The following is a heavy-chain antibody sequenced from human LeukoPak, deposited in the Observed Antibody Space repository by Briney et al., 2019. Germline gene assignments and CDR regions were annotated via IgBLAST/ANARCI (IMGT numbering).Heavy chain of an antibody. CDR2: INHSGST. V-gene: IGHV4-34*01. D-gene: IGHD3-22*01. CDR3: ATRGPRGYYDSSGYYYDPYYFDY. J-gene: IGHJ4*02. Sequence: PSETLSLTCAVYGGSFSGYYWSWIRQPPGKGLEWIGEINHSGSTNYNPSLKSRVTISVDTSKNQFSLKLSSVTAADTAVYYCATRGPRGYYDSSGYYYDPYYFDYWGQGTLVTVSS. CDR1: GGSFSGYY.